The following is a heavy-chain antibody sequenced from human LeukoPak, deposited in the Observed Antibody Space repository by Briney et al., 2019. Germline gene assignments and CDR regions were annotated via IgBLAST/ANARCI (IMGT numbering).Heavy chain of an antibody. Sequence: PGGSLRLSCAASGFSFSTYAMHWVRQAPGKGPEWVAFMRYDGSNEYYADSVKGRFTISRDNSKNTLYLQMNRLRAEDTAVYYCAKDLYYYYMDVWGKGTTVTVSS. CDR2: MRYDGSNE. CDR1: GFSFSTYA. V-gene: IGHV3-30*02. CDR3: AKDLYYYYMDV. J-gene: IGHJ6*03.